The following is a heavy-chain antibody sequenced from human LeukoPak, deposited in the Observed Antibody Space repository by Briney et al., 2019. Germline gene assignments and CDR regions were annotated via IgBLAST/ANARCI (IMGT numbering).Heavy chain of an antibody. CDR3: VQGSGSYYLFDY. V-gene: IGHV4-39*01. Sequence: PSETLSLTCTVSGGSISSSSYYWGWIRQPPGKGLEWIGSIYYSGSTYYNPSLKSRVTISVDTSKNQFSLKLSSVTAAYTAVYYCVQGSGSYYLFDYWGQGTLVTVSS. D-gene: IGHD3-10*01. J-gene: IGHJ4*02. CDR2: IYYSGST. CDR1: GGSISSSSYY.